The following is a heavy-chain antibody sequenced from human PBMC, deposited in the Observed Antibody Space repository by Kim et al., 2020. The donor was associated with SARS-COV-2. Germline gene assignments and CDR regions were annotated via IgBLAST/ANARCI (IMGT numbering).Heavy chain of an antibody. J-gene: IGHJ4*02. CDR3: XRSPDFWSGYPPDY. CDR1: GFTFSDYY. CDR2: ISSSSSYT. V-gene: IGHV3-11*06. D-gene: IGHD3-3*01. Sequence: GGSLRLSCAASGFTFSDYYMSWIRQAPGKGLEWVSYISSSSSYTNYADSAKGRLXXXRXNXKNSLYRQMNSLRAEDXXVDXXXRSPDFWSGYPPDYXGQGTXXXVSS.